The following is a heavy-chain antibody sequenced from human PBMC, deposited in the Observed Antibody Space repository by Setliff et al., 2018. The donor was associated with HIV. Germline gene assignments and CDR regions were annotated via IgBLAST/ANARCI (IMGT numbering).Heavy chain of an antibody. J-gene: IGHJ6*03. V-gene: IGHV4-34*01. CDR2: INHVGST. Sequence: PSETLSLTCAVYGGSFNDFYWTWIRQSPGKGLEWIADINHVGSTTYSPSVESRVTISLDTAKNQFSLKLTSVTAADTALYYCARGRMDPLFYSFYYMDVWGKGTTVTVSS. CDR1: GGSFNDFY. CDR3: ARGRMDPLFYSFYYMDV. D-gene: IGHD2-8*01.